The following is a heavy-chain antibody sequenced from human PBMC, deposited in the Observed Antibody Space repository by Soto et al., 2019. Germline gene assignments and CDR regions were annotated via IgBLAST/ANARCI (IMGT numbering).Heavy chain of an antibody. V-gene: IGHV1-69*06. CDR2: IIPIFGTA. D-gene: IGHD2-8*01. CDR3: ARESGRTRGMDV. Sequence: QVQAVQSGAEVKKPGSSVKVSCKASGGTFRSYVISWVRQAPGQGLEWMGRIIPIFGTADYAQKFQGRVTITADKSTTTAYMELSSLRSEDTAVYYCARESGRTRGMDVWGQGTTITVSS. J-gene: IGHJ6*02. CDR1: GGTFRSYV.